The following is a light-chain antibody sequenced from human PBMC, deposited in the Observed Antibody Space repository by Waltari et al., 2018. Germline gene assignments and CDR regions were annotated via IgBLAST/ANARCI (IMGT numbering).Light chain of an antibody. CDR1: SADIGGYNY. CDR3: CSYTGSYTWV. J-gene: IGLJ3*02. V-gene: IGLV2-11*01. Sequence: QSALTQPRSVSGSPGQSVTISCTGTSADIGGYNYVSWYQQHPGKAPKLRIYDVSKRPSGVPDGFSGSTSGTAASLTISGLQAEDEAHYYCCSYTGSYTWVFGGGTKLTVL. CDR2: DVS.